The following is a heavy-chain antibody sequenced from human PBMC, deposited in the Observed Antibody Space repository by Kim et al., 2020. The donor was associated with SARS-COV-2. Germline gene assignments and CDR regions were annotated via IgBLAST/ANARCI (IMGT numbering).Heavy chain of an antibody. J-gene: IGHJ4*02. Sequence: SETLSLTCTVSGGSISSSSYYWCWIRQPPGKGLEWIGSIYYSGSTYYNPSRTSRVTISVDTSKNQFSLRLSSVTAADTAVYYCARRLVGAIYYFDYWGQGTLVTVSS. V-gene: IGHV4-39*01. CDR3: ARRLVGAIYYFDY. CDR2: IYYSGST. D-gene: IGHD1-26*01. CDR1: GGSISSSSYY.